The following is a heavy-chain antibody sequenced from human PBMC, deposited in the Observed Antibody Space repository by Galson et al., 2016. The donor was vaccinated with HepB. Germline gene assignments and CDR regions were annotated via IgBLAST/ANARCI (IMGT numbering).Heavy chain of an antibody. Sequence: TLSLTCAVYGGSFSGYYWFWIRQPPGKGLEWIGGISYTGSTNYNASLKSRVTISVDTSSNQFSLNLSSVTAADTAMYYCARSYYGSGPDVWGQGTTVTVSS. CDR1: GGSFSGYY. V-gene: IGHV4-34*01. CDR3: ARSYYGSGPDV. CDR2: ISYTGST. D-gene: IGHD3-10*01. J-gene: IGHJ6*02.